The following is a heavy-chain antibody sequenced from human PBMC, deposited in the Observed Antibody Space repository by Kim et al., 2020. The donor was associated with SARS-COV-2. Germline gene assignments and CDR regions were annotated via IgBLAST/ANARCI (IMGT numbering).Heavy chain of an antibody. J-gene: IGHJ4*02. Sequence: YADSVKGRFTISRDNAKNSLYLQMNSLRAEDTALYYCAKRPEWELPRDYWGQGTLVTVSS. V-gene: IGHV3-9*01. D-gene: IGHD1-26*01. CDR3: AKRPEWELPRDY.